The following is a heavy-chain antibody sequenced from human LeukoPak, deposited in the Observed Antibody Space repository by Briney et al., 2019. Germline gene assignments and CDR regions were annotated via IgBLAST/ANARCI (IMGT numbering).Heavy chain of an antibody. CDR3: ARDAGYSYGPIYYYYMDV. D-gene: IGHD5-18*01. V-gene: IGHV1-69*05. CDR1: GGTFSSYA. CDR2: IIPIFGTA. J-gene: IGHJ6*03. Sequence: LRASVKVSCKASGGTFSSYAISWVRQAPGQGLEWMGGIIPIFGTANYAQKFQGRVTITTDESTSTAYMELSSLRSEDAAVYYCARDAGYSYGPIYYYYMDVWGKGTTVTVSS.